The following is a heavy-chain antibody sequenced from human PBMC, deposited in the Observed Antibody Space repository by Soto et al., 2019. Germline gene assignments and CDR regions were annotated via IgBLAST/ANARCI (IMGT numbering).Heavy chain of an antibody. V-gene: IGHV4-30-2*01. CDR1: SGSINSGGYS. CDR3: ARVERTLSTPFAYGMDV. D-gene: IGHD2-2*01. Sequence: QLQLQESGSGLVKPSQTLSLTCTVSSGSINSGGYSWIWIRQPPGKGLEWIGYIYHTGNTFYNPSLQSRVTISVDQSKNQFSLSLGSVTAADTAMYYCARVERTLSTPFAYGMDVWGQGTTVTVSS. J-gene: IGHJ6*02. CDR2: IYHTGNT.